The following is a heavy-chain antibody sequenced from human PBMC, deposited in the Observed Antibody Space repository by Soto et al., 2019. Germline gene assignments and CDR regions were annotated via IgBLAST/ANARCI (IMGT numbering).Heavy chain of an antibody. CDR2: IRSKANSYAT. J-gene: IGHJ2*01. V-gene: IGHV3-73*02. D-gene: IGHD6-13*01. CDR3: TRSPPPFGSSSWYWYFDL. Sequence: EVQLVESGGGLVQPGGSLKLSCAASGFTFSGSAMHWVRQASGKGLEWVGRIRSKANSYATAYAASVKGRFTISRDDSNNTAYLQMNSLKTEDTAVYYCTRSPPPFGSSSWYWYFDLWGRGTLVTVSS. CDR1: GFTFSGSA.